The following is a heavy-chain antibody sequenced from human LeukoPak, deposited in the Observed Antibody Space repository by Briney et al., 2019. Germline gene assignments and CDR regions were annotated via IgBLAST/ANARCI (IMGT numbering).Heavy chain of an antibody. Sequence: ASVKVSCKASGYTFTAYYMHWVRQAPGQGLEWMGWINPNSGDTRYAQRFQGRVTVTRDTSISTAYMELSRLRSDDTAVYYCTTSWIQVYYFDYWGQGTLVTVSS. CDR1: GYTFTAYY. CDR2: INPNSGDT. D-gene: IGHD5-18*01. CDR3: TTSWIQVYYFDY. V-gene: IGHV1-2*02. J-gene: IGHJ4*02.